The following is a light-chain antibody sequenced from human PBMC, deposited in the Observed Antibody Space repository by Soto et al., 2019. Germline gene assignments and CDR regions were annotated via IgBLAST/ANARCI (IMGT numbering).Light chain of an antibody. V-gene: IGKV3-20*01. CDR1: QSVGTY. Sequence: EIVLTQSPGTLSLSPGQRATLSCRASQSVGTYLAWYQQKPGQAPRLLIYGASSRATGIPDRCSGSGSGTDVTLTISRLEPEDSAVYYCQQYVSIPLTFGGGTKVEIK. CDR3: QQYVSIPLT. CDR2: GAS. J-gene: IGKJ4*01.